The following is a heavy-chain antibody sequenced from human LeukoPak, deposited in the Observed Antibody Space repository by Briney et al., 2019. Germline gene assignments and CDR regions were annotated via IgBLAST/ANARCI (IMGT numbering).Heavy chain of an antibody. J-gene: IGHJ4*02. CDR1: GFTFSSYS. CDR3: ARFPTRRMISGSTDY. D-gene: IGHD3-22*01. CDR2: ISSSSYI. V-gene: IGHV3-21*01. Sequence: GGSLRLSCAASGFTFSSYSMNWVRQAPGKGLEWVSSISSSSYIYYADSVKGRFTISRDNAKNSLYLQMNSLRAEDTAVYYCARFPTRRMISGSTDYWGQGTLVTVSS.